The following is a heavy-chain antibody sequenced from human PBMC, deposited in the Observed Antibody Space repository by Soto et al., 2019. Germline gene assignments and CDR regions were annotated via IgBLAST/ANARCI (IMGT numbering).Heavy chain of an antibody. CDR1: GFTFSSYA. V-gene: IGHV3-23*01. CDR3: ARRGPGTYFDY. D-gene: IGHD6-13*01. CDR2: VSGSGGST. Sequence: EVQLLESGGGLVQPGGSLRLSCAASGFTFSSYAMRWVRQAPGKGLEWVSAVSGSGGSTYYADSVKGRFTISRDNSKNAVYLQMNSPRAEDTAGNYCARRGPGTYFDYWGQGTLVTVSS. J-gene: IGHJ4*02.